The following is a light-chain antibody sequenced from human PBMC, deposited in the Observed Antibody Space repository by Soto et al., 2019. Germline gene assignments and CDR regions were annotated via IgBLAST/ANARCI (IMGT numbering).Light chain of an antibody. CDR2: NAS. CDR3: QQYGSSGT. J-gene: IGKJ1*01. Sequence: EIVLTQSPATLSLSPWERAILSCRASQSVSTFLAWFQQKPGQPPRLLIYNASNRTTGIPARFSGSGSGTDFTLSISRLEPEDFAVYYCQQYGSSGTFGQGTRWIS. CDR1: QSVSTF. V-gene: IGKV3-11*01.